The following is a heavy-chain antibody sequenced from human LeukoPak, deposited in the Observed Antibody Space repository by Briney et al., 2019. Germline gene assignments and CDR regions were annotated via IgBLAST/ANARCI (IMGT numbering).Heavy chain of an antibody. Sequence: PSETLSLTCTVSGGSISSSSYYWGWIRQPPGKGLEWIGNIYYSGSTYYNPSLKSRVTISVDTSKNQFSLKLSSVTAADTAVYYCARVTGIVAAGILYFDYWGQGTLVTVSS. D-gene: IGHD6-13*01. CDR2: IYYSGST. J-gene: IGHJ4*02. CDR1: GGSISSSSYY. CDR3: ARVTGIVAAGILYFDY. V-gene: IGHV4-39*07.